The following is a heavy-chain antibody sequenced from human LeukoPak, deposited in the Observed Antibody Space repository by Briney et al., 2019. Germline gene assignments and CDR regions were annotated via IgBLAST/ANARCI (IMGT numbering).Heavy chain of an antibody. J-gene: IGHJ6*03. V-gene: IGHV4-38-2*02. CDR3: ARGSSSWYSYYYYYYMDV. Sequence: SETLSLTCTVSGYSISSGYYWGWIRQPPGKGLEWIGSIYHSGSTYYNPSLKSRVTISVDTSKNQFSLKLSSVTAADTAVYYCARGSSSWYSYYYYYYMDVWGKGTTVTVSS. CDR1: GYSISSGYY. D-gene: IGHD6-13*01. CDR2: IYHSGST.